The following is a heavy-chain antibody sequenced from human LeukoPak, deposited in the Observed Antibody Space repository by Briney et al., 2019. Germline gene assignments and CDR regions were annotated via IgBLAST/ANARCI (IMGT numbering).Heavy chain of an antibody. D-gene: IGHD2/OR15-2a*01. CDR3: ARTFYDTTGHVNWFDP. Sequence: ASQTLSLTCTVSNGSISSGTYYWSWIRQPAGEGLEWIGRIYTRGTTNYNPSLKSRVSISVDTSRNQFSLRLSSVTAADTAVYYCARTFYDTTGHVNWFDPWGQGTLVTVSS. V-gene: IGHV4-61*02. CDR1: NGSISSGTYY. J-gene: IGHJ5*02. CDR2: IYTRGTT.